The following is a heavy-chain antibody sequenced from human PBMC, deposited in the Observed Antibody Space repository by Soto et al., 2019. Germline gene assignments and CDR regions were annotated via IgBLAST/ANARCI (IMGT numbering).Heavy chain of an antibody. J-gene: IGHJ4*02. D-gene: IGHD2-2*01. CDR2: IHYSGSI. Sequence: SESLSLTCVVSGCSIGSSSSYWEWIRQPPGKGLEWIGTIHYSGSINYNPSLKSRVTMSVDTSKNQFSLKLSSVTAADTAVYYCARRGRYCSSSTCYPTWVNYWGQGTLVTVSS. CDR3: ARRGRYCSSSTCYPTWVNY. CDR1: GCSIGSSSSY. V-gene: IGHV4-39*01.